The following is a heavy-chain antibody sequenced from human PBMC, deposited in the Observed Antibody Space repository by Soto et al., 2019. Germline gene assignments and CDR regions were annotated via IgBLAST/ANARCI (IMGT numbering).Heavy chain of an antibody. Sequence: SETLSGTCGDYGGSLSAYYWSCSRQPPGEGLEWIGEINHSGSTDYNPSLKSRVTISVDTSKNQFSLKLSSVTAADTAVYYCTYYDSSGDYFDYWGQGTLVTVSS. D-gene: IGHD3-22*01. CDR2: INHSGST. CDR3: TYYDSSGDYFDY. J-gene: IGHJ4*02. V-gene: IGHV4-34*01. CDR1: GGSLSAYY.